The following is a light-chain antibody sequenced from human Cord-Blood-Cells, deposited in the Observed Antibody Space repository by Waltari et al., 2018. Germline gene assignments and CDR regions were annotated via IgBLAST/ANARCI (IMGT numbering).Light chain of an antibody. CDR1: SSDVGGYHY. CDR2: DVS. J-gene: IGLJ1*01. V-gene: IGLV2-14*03. CDR3: SSYTSSSTYV. Sequence: QSALTQPASVSGSPGTPTTISCTGTSSDVGGYHYVSWYQQHPGKAPKLLIYDVSNRPSGVSNRFSGSKSGNTASLTISGLQAEDEADYYCSSYTSSSTYVFGTGTKVTVL.